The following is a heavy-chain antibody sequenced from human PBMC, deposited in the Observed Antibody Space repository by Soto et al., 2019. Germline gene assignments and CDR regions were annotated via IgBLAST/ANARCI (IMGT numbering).Heavy chain of an antibody. CDR3: ARDPACGSLGY. V-gene: IGHV3-7*01. Sequence: EVQLVESGGGLVQHGGSLRLSCAASGFTFSNSWMSWVRQAPGKGLEWVADINPVESETYYVDSVKGRFTVSRDNAKNSLYLQMHSLRVEDTALYYCARDPACGSLGYWGLGTLVTVSS. D-gene: IGHD5-12*01. CDR1: GFTFSNSW. J-gene: IGHJ4*02. CDR2: INPVESET.